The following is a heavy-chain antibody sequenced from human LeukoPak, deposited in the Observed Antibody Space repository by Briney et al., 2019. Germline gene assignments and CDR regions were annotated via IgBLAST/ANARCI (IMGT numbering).Heavy chain of an antibody. CDR3: ASAPLVGATTGWFDP. J-gene: IGHJ5*02. CDR1: GFTFSSYW. V-gene: IGHV3-7*01. CDR2: IKQDGSEK. D-gene: IGHD1-26*01. Sequence: GGSLRLSCAASGFTFSSYWMSWVRQAPGKGLEWVANIKQDGSEKYYVDSVKGRFTISRDNAKNSLYLQMNSLRAEDTAVYYCASAPLVGATTGWFDPWGQGTLVTVSS.